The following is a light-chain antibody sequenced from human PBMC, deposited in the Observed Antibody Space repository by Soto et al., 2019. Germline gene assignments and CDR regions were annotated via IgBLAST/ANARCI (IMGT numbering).Light chain of an antibody. Sequence: EIVLTQSPATLSLSPGERATLSCRASQSVSSYLAWYQQKPGQAPRLLIYDASNRATGIPARFSGSGSGTYFTRTIISLEPEDFSVYYCQQRSNWPPTLTFGGGTKVEIK. CDR1: QSVSSY. CDR3: QQRSNWPPTLT. J-gene: IGKJ4*01. V-gene: IGKV3-11*01. CDR2: DAS.